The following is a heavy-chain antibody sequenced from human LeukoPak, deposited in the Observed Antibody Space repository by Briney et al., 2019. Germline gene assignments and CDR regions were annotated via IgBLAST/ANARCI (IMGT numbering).Heavy chain of an antibody. CDR2: IKQDGSEK. D-gene: IGHD3-10*01. J-gene: IGHJ5*02. Sequence: GGSLRLSCAASGFTFSSYWMSWVRQAPGKGLEWVANIKQDGSEKYYVDSVKGRFTISRDNAKNSLYLQMNSLRAEDTAVYYCARDSELLWFGETTNWFDPWGQGTLVTVSS. V-gene: IGHV3-7*01. CDR1: GFTFSSYW. CDR3: ARDSELLWFGETTNWFDP.